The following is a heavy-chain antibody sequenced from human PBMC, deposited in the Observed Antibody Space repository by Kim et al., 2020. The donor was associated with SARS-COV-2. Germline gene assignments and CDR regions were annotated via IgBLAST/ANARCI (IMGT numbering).Heavy chain of an antibody. D-gene: IGHD1-1*01. V-gene: IGHV3-48*03. J-gene: IGHJ3*01. CDR3: AGKIESGKPTFDS. Sequence: YANTLKGRFTISRDNAKNSRYLQTNSPRAEDTVVDYCAGKIESGKPTFDSWGQGTTVTVSS.